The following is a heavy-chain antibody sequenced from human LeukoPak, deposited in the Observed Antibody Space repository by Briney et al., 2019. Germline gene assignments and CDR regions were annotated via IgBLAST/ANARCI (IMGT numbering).Heavy chain of an antibody. J-gene: IGHJ4*02. V-gene: IGHV3-9*01. D-gene: IGHD2-2*01. CDR1: GFTFDDYA. CDR2: ISWGSDTI. Sequence: PGGSLRLSCAASGFTFDDYAMHWVRQAPGKGLEWVSGISWGSDTIGYADSVKGRFTTSRDNAKKSLYLQMNSLRAEDTALYYCARVSSTSTSWYFDYWGQGTLVTVSS. CDR3: ARVSSTSTSWYFDY.